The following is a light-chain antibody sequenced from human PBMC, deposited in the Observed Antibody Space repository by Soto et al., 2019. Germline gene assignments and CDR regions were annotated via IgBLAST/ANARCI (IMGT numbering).Light chain of an antibody. CDR2: AVS. CDR1: NSNIGTGYG. CDR3: SSYTTSSTLLI. Sequence: QSVLTQPPSVTGAPGQRVTISCTWNNSNIGTGYGVHWYQQFPGTAPRLVIYAVSNRPSGVSSRFSGSKSGNTASLTMSGLQAEDEATYYCSSYTTSSTLLIFGGGTKLTVL. J-gene: IGLJ2*01. V-gene: IGLV1-40*01.